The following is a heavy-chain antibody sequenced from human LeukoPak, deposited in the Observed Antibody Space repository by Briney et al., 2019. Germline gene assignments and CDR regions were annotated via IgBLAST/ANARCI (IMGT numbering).Heavy chain of an antibody. CDR3: ARHCSSTSCYQP. D-gene: IGHD2-2*01. J-gene: IGHJ5*02. CDR1: GGSISSGSYY. CDR2: IYYSGTT. V-gene: IGHV4-39*01. Sequence: SETLSLTCTVSGGSISSGSYYWGWIRQPPGKGLEWIGSIYYSGTTYYNPSLKSRVTISVDTSKNQFSLKLSSVTAADTAVYYCARHCSSTSCYQPWGQGTLVTVSS.